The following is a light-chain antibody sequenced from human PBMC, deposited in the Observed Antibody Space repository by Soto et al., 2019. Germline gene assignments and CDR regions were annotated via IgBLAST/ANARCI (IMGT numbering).Light chain of an antibody. CDR2: LESSGSQ. CDR1: SGHRSYI. J-gene: IGLJ3*02. V-gene: IGLV4-60*03. CDR3: ETWNSNTRV. Sequence: QPVLTQSSSASASLGSSGNLTCTLSSGHRSYIIAWHQQQPGKTPRFLMRLESSGSQNKGSGVPDRFSGSSSGAARYLTISNNQSEDAADYYCETWNSNTRVFGGGTKLTVL.